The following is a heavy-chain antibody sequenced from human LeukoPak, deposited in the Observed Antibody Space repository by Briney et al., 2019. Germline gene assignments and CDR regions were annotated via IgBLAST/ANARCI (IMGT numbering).Heavy chain of an antibody. J-gene: IGHJ3*02. CDR3: ARPLLRFPTDAFDI. CDR1: GGSISSSSYY. D-gene: IGHD3-3*01. Sequence: PSETLSLTCTVSGGSISSSSYYWGWIRQPPGKGLEWIGSIYYSGSTYYNPSLKSRVTISVDTSKNQFSLKLSSVTAADTAVYYCARPLLRFPTDAFDIWGRGTMVTVSS. V-gene: IGHV4-39*01. CDR2: IYYSGST.